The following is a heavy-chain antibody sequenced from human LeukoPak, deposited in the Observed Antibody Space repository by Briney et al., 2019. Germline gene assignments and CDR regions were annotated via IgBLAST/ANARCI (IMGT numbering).Heavy chain of an antibody. CDR2: LYYSGNT. D-gene: IGHD5-24*01. V-gene: IGHV4-59*01. CDR1: GGSFSSYY. J-gene: IGHJ4*02. Sequence: PSETLSLTCTVSGGSFSSYYWSWIRQPPGQGLEWIGYLYYSGNTNYNPSLKSRVTISVDTSKKQFSLKLSSVTAADTAVYYCARVYGYNLYYFDYWGQGTLVTVSS. CDR3: ARVYGYNLYYFDY.